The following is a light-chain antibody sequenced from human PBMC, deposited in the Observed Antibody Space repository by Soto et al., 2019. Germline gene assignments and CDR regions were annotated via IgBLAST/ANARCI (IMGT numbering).Light chain of an antibody. CDR3: QQYNNWLPWT. CDR1: QSVSTN. Sequence: EIVMTQSPATLSVSLGERAALSCRASQSVSTNLAWYQQKPGQAPRLLIYGASTRATGVPARFSGTGSGTAFTLTISSLQSEDFAFYYWQQYNNWLPWTFGQGTKVEI. J-gene: IGKJ1*01. CDR2: GAS. V-gene: IGKV3-15*01.